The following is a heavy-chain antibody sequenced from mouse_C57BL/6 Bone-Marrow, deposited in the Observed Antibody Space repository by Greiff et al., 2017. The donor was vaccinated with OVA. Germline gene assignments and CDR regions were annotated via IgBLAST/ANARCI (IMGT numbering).Heavy chain of an antibody. J-gene: IGHJ4*01. V-gene: IGHV14-4*01. CDR1: GFNIKDDY. CDR2: IDPENGDT. D-gene: IGHD2-3*01. Sequence: EVQLQQSGAELVRPGASVKLSCTASGFNIKDDYMHWVKQRPEQGLEWIGWIDPENGDTEYASKFQGKATITADTSSNTAYLHLSSLTSDDTAVYYCTTPYDGYLYYAMDYWGQGTSVTVSS. CDR3: TTPYDGYLYYAMDY.